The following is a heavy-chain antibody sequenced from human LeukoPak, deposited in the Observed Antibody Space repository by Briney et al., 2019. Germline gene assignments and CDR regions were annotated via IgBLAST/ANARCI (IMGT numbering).Heavy chain of an antibody. J-gene: IGHJ6*03. CDR2: IYPGDSDT. D-gene: IGHD3-3*01. CDR1: GYSFTTYW. Sequence: GESLKISCKGPGYSFTTYWIGWVRQMPGKGLEWMGIIYPGDSDTRYSPSFQGQVTISADKSISPAYLQWSSLKASDAAMYYCARSGVVTFYQYMDVWRTGTTVTVSS. CDR3: ARSGVVTFYQYMDV. V-gene: IGHV5-51*01.